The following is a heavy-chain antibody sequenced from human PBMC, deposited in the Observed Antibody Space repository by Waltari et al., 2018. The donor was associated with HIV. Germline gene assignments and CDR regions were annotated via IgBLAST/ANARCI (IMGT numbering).Heavy chain of an antibody. CDR2: NYPTYSDT. Sequence: EVQLVQSGAEVKKPGESLKISCKGSGYSFTSYCIGWVRQMPGKGLEWMGINYPTYSDTRYSPSFQGQVTISADKSISTAYLQWSSLKASDTAMYYCAGRPHYYYDSSGPTDAFDIWGQGTMVTVSS. CDR3: AGRPHYYYDSSGPTDAFDI. V-gene: IGHV5-51*03. J-gene: IGHJ3*02. D-gene: IGHD3-22*01. CDR1: GYSFTSYC.